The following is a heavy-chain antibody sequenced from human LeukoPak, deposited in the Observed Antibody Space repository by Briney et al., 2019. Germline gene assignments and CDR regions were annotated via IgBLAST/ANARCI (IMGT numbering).Heavy chain of an antibody. CDR1: GFTFSSYA. Sequence: GGSLRLSCAASGFTFSSYAMSWVRQAPGKVLEWVSGISDSGDSTYYPDSVKGRFTISRDNSKNTLHLQMNSLRAEDTAVYYCAKSPYGSGAHWFDPWGQGTLVTVSS. V-gene: IGHV3-23*01. J-gene: IGHJ5*02. CDR2: ISDSGDST. CDR3: AKSPYGSGAHWFDP. D-gene: IGHD3-10*01.